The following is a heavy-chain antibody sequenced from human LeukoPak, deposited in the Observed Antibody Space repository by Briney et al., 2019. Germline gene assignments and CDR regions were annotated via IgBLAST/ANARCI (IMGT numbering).Heavy chain of an antibody. CDR1: GFSFSSHW. CDR3: VRGLPKDF. Sequence: GGSLRLSCAASGFSFSSHWMNWVRQAPGKGLEWVSNIKQDGGEKYYVDSVKGRFTISRDNAKNSLYLQMNSLRAEDTAVYYCVRGLPKDFWGQGTLVTVSS. CDR2: IKQDGGEK. V-gene: IGHV3-7*03. J-gene: IGHJ4*02.